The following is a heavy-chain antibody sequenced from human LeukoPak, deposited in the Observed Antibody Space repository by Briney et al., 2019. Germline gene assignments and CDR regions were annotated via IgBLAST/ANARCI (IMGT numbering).Heavy chain of an antibody. V-gene: IGHV1-2*02. J-gene: IGHJ4*02. CDR2: INPNSGGT. CDR3: ARTVDYLFDY. CDR1: GGTFSSYA. Sequence: GASVKVSCKASGGTFSSYAISWVRQAPGQGLEWMGWINPNSGGTNYAQNFQGRVTMTRDTSISTAYMELSRLRSDDTAVYYCARTVDYLFDYWGQGTLVTVSS. D-gene: IGHD3/OR15-3a*01.